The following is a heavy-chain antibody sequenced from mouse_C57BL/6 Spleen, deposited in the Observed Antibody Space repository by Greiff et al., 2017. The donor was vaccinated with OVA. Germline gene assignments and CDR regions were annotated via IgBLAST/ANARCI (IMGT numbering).Heavy chain of an antibody. CDR3: ARDRWDDYFDY. Sequence: EVKLVESGPGLVKPSQSLSLTCSVTGYSITSGYYWNWIRQFPGNKLEWMGYISYDGSNNYNPSLKNRISITRDTSKNQFFLKLNSVTTEDTATYYCARDRWDDYFDYWGQGTTLTVSS. CDR1: GYSITSGYY. CDR2: ISYDGSN. J-gene: IGHJ2*01. D-gene: IGHD4-1*01. V-gene: IGHV3-6*01.